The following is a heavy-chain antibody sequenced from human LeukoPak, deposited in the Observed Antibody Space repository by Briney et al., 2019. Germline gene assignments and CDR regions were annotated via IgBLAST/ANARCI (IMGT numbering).Heavy chain of an antibody. CDR3: ARGHREQWIQLWSEYYFDY. V-gene: IGHV3-11*04. CDR2: ISSSSSTI. Sequence: GGSLRLSCAASGFTFSDYYMSWIRQAPGKGLEWVSYISSSSSTIYYADSVKGRFTISRDNAKNSPYLQMNSLRAEDTAVYYCARGHREQWIQLWSEYYFDYWGQGTLVTVSS. J-gene: IGHJ4*02. D-gene: IGHD5-18*01. CDR1: GFTFSDYY.